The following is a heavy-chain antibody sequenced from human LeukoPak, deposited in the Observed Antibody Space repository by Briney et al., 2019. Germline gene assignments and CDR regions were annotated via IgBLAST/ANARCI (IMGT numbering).Heavy chain of an antibody. Sequence: SETLSLXXXXXXXXXSXXSYYWGWIRQPPGKGLEWIGSIYYSGSTYYNPSLKSRVTISVDTSKNQFSLKLSSVTAADTAVYYCARRWPGAMVFDYWRQGTLVTVSS. CDR2: IYYSGST. CDR1: XXXXSXXSYY. CDR3: ARRWPGAMVFDY. D-gene: IGHD2-8*01. V-gene: IGHV4-39*01. J-gene: IGHJ4*02.